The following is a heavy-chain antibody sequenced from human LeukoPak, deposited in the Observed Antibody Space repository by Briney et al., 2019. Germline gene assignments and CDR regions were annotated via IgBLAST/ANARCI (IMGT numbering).Heavy chain of an antibody. CDR2: IIPFFGTA. CDR3: ASLDCSGGSCYPEHDDYGMDV. V-gene: IGHV1-69*13. D-gene: IGHD2-15*01. CDR1: GGTFSSYA. Sequence: SVKVSGKASGGTFSSYAISWVRQAPGQGLEWMGGIIPFFGTANYEPKFQGRVTITADEATSKAYIKLSRLRAEDTAVFYCASLDCSGGSCYPEHDDYGMDVWGQGTTVTVSS. J-gene: IGHJ6*02.